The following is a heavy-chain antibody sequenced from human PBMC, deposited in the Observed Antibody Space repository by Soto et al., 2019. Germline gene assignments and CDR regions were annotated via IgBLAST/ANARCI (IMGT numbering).Heavy chain of an antibody. V-gene: IGHV1-46*01. CDR1: GYTFTSYY. D-gene: IGHD6-13*01. J-gene: IGHJ4*02. CDR2: INPSGGST. CDR3: AKELIRIAAADDFDY. Sequence: ASVKVSCKASGYTFTSYYMHWVRQAPGQGLEWMGIINPSGGSTSYAQKFQGRVTMTRDTSTSTVYMELSSLRSEDTAVYYCAKELIRIAAADDFDYWGQGTLVTVSS.